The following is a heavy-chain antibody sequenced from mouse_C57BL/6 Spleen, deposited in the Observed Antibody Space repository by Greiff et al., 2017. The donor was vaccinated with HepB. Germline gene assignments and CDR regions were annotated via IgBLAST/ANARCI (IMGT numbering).Heavy chain of an antibody. J-gene: IGHJ4*01. CDR2: IDPETGGT. CDR3: TRSSHYDYDGYAMDY. Sequence: QVQLKQSGAELVRPGASVTLSCKASGYTFTDYEMHWVKQTPVHGLEWIGAIDPETGGTAYNQKFKGKAILTADKSSSTAYMELRSLTSEDSAVYYCTRSSHYDYDGYAMDYWGQGTSVTVSS. V-gene: IGHV1-15*01. D-gene: IGHD2-4*01. CDR1: GYTFTDYE.